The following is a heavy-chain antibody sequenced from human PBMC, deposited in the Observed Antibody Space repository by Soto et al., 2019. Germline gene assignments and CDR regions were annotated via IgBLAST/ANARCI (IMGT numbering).Heavy chain of an antibody. V-gene: IGHV3-30-3*01. D-gene: IGHD1-1*01. CDR1: GFTFSSYA. J-gene: IGHJ4*02. CDR3: AREAGTVFDY. Sequence: GGSLRLSCAASGFTFSSYAMHWVRQAPGKGLEWVAVISYDGSNKYYADSVKGRFTISRDNSKNTLYLQMNSLRAEDTAVYYCAREAGTVFDYWGQGTLVTVSS. CDR2: ISYDGSNK.